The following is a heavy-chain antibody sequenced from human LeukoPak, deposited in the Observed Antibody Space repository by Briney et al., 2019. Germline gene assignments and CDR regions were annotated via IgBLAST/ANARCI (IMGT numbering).Heavy chain of an antibody. Sequence: GASVKVSCKASGYTFTSYDINWVRQATGQGLEWMGWMNPNSGNTGYAQKFQGRVTMTRNTSISTAYMELSSLRSEDTAVYYCARGDYYGSSGYGWFDPWGQGTLVTVSS. CDR3: ARGDYYGSSGYGWFDP. J-gene: IGHJ5*02. V-gene: IGHV1-8*01. D-gene: IGHD3-22*01. CDR2: MNPNSGNT. CDR1: GYTFTSYD.